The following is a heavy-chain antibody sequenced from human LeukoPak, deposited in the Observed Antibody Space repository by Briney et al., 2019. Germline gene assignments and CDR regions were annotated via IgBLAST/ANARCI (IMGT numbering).Heavy chain of an antibody. CDR3: ARRAGAYSHPYDY. D-gene: IGHD4/OR15-4a*01. J-gene: IGHJ4*02. CDR1: EFMFSNYW. CDR2: INQDGTEI. V-gene: IGHV3-7*03. Sequence: GGSLRLSCAASEFMFSNYWMTWVRQAPGKGLEWVANINQDGTEIYYTDSVKGRFITSRDNAKNSLHLQMNSLRAEDTAVYYCARRAGAYSHPYDYWGQGTLVTVSS.